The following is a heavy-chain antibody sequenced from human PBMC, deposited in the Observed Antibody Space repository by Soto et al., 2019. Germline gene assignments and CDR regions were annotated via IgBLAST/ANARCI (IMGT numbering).Heavy chain of an antibody. CDR3: ARVDFWSGYPHAEYFQH. D-gene: IGHD3-3*01. CDR1: GYTFTSYY. Sequence: ASVKVSCKASGYTFTSYYMHWVRQAPGQGLEWMGIINPSGGSTSYAQKFQGRVTMTRDTSTSTVYMELSSLRSEDTAVYYCARVDFWSGYPHAEYFQHWGQGTLVTVSS. V-gene: IGHV1-46*01. CDR2: INPSGGST. J-gene: IGHJ1*01.